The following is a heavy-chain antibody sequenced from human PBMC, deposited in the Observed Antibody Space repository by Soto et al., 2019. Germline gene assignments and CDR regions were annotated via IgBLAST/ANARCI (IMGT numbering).Heavy chain of an antibody. J-gene: IGHJ3*02. Sequence: GGSLRLSCAASGFTFSSYSMNWVRQAPGKELEWVSSISSSSSYIYYADSVKGRFTISRDNAKNSLYLQMNSLRAEDTAVYYCARYSGIGYYDSSGYYSDAFDIWGQGTMVTVSS. V-gene: IGHV3-21*01. D-gene: IGHD3-22*01. CDR2: ISSSSSYI. CDR3: ARYSGIGYYDSSGYYSDAFDI. CDR1: GFTFSSYS.